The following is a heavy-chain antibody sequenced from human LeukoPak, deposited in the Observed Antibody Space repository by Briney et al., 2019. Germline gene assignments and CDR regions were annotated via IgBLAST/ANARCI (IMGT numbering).Heavy chain of an antibody. CDR2: ISGSGAST. V-gene: IGHV3-23*01. D-gene: IGHD3-10*01. CDR1: GFTFSDHY. Sequence: PGGSLRLSCAASGFTFSDHYMSWIRQAPGKGLEWVSAISGSGASTYYADSVKGRFTISRDNSKNTLYLQMNSLRAEDTAVYYCAKDQRYGSGSYYLDYWGQGTLVTVSS. J-gene: IGHJ4*02. CDR3: AKDQRYGSGSYYLDY.